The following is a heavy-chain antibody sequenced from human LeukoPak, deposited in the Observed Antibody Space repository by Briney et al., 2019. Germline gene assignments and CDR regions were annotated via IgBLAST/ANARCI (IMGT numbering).Heavy chain of an antibody. D-gene: IGHD2-2*01. Sequence: GGALRLSCAASGFTFSSYWMSWVRQAPGKGLEWVANIKQDGSEKYYVDSVKGRFTISRDNAKNSLYLQMNSLRAEDTAVYYCARSPAPLTIVVVPAAGFDYWGQGTLVTVSS. CDR2: IKQDGSEK. CDR3: ARSPAPLTIVVVPAAGFDY. CDR1: GFTFSSYW. V-gene: IGHV3-7*01. J-gene: IGHJ4*02.